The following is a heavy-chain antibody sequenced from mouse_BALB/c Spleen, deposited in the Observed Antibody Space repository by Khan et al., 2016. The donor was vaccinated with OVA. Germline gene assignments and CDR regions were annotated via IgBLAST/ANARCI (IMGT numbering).Heavy chain of an antibody. D-gene: IGHD2-2*01. V-gene: IGHV1-61*01. Sequence: QVQLKQSGAELVRPGASVKLSCKASGYTFTSYWMNWVRQRPGQGLEWVGKINPSDSESHYNQMFKDKATLTVDKSSGPAYMQLSSLTSEDSAVDYCTRREKYGYDPSWFAYWGQGTLVTVSA. CDR3: TRREKYGYDPSWFAY. CDR2: INPSDSES. J-gene: IGHJ3*01. CDR1: GYTFTSYW.